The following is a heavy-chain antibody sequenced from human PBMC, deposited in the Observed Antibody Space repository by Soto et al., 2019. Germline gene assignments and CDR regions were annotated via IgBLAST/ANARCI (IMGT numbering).Heavy chain of an antibody. CDR2: ISYDGRSE. D-gene: IGHD2-15*01. CDR1: GFTFSNFG. V-gene: IGHV3-30*18. Sequence: ESVGGMIQPGKSLRLSCVASGFTFSNFGMHWVRQAPGKGLEWVAGISYDGRSESYVDSVRGRFTLSRDNSKNTLSLQMISLRPEDTGVYYCAKDLDVVMVLSATRGLDVWGQGTTVTVSS. J-gene: IGHJ6*02. CDR3: AKDLDVVMVLSATRGLDV.